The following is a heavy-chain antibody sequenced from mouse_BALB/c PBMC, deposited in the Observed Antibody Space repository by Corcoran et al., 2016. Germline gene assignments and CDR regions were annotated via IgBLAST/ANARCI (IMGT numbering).Heavy chain of an antibody. CDR2: INPNNGGT. CDR3: ARDYYRYAGFAY. V-gene: IGHV1-18*01. CDR1: GYTFTECT. J-gene: IGHJ3*01. Sequence: EVQLQQSGPGLVKPWASVKLSCETSGYTFTECTMHWGKHSQGKSLELIGGINPNNGGTSYNQKFKGKAKFTVDKSSSTAYMELRSLTSEDSAVYYCARDYYRYAGFAYWGQGTLVNVSA. D-gene: IGHD2-14*01.